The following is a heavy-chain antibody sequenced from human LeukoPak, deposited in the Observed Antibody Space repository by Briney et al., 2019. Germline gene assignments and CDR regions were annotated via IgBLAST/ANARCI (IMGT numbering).Heavy chain of an antibody. D-gene: IGHD3-9*01. Sequence: GGSLRLSCAGSGFTVSNNYMAWVRQAPGKGLEWVSVIYDGGFTEYTDSVKGRFTISRDNSKNTLDLQVNSLRAEDTAVYYCARVMGRLVRNWYFDLWGRGTLVTVSS. CDR1: GFTVSNNY. V-gene: IGHV3-66*01. CDR2: IYDGGFT. CDR3: ARVMGRLVRNWYFDL. J-gene: IGHJ2*01.